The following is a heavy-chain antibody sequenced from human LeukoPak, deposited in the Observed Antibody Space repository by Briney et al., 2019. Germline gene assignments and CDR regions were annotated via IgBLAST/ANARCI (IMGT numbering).Heavy chain of an antibody. Sequence: SETLSLTCAVYGGSFSGYYWSWIRQPPGKGLEWIGEINHSGSTNYNPSLKSRVAISVDTSKNQFSLKLSSVTAADTAVYYCTSRVATIRGYYYYMDVWGKGTTVTISS. CDR1: GGSFSGYY. J-gene: IGHJ6*03. V-gene: IGHV4-34*01. D-gene: IGHD5-24*01. CDR3: TSRVATIRGYYYYMDV. CDR2: INHSGST.